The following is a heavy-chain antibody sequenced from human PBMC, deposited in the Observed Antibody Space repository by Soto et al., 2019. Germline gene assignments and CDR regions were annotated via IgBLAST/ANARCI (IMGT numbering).Heavy chain of an antibody. J-gene: IGHJ4*02. V-gene: IGHV4-39*01. CDR3: ARPGVYNWNGYFDY. Sequence: SETLSLTCTVSGGSISSSSYYWGWIRQPPGKGLEWIGSIYYSGSTYYNPSLKSRVTISVDTSKNQFSLKLSSVTAADTAVYYCARPGVYNWNGYFDYWGQGTLVTVSS. D-gene: IGHD1-20*01. CDR2: IYYSGST. CDR1: GGSISSSSYY.